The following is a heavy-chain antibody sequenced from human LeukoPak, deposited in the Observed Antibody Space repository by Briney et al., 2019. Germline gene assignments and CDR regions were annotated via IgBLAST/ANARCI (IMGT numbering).Heavy chain of an antibody. CDR2: ISSRSSYI. Sequence: GGSLRLSCAASGFTFSSYSMNWVRQAPGKGLEWVSSISSRSSYIYYADSVKRRFTISRDNAKNSLYLQMNSLRAEDTAVYYCARVPTVTTREFYFDYWGQGTLVTVSS. CDR3: ARVPTVTTREFYFDY. CDR1: GFTFSSYS. J-gene: IGHJ4*02. D-gene: IGHD4-17*01. V-gene: IGHV3-21*01.